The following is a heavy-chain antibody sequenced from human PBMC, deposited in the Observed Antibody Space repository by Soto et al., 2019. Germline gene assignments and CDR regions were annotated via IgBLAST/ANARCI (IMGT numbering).Heavy chain of an antibody. CDR1: GFTFSSYG. Sequence: GGSLRLSCAASGFTFSSYGMHWVRQAPGKGLEWVAVISYDGSNKYYADSVKGRFTISRDNSKNTLYLQMNSLRAEDTAVYYCAKDEGYYGSGSYPYYYYGMDVWGQGTTVTV. CDR3: AKDEGYYGSGSYPYYYYGMDV. J-gene: IGHJ6*02. CDR2: ISYDGSNK. D-gene: IGHD3-10*01. V-gene: IGHV3-30*18.